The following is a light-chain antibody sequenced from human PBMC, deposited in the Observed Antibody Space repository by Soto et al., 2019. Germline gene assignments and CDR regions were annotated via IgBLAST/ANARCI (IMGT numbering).Light chain of an antibody. CDR3: SSYAGSNKV. CDR2: EVS. J-gene: IGLJ2*01. CDR1: SSDVGGYNY. V-gene: IGLV2-8*01. Sequence: QSALTQPPSASGSPGQSVAISCTGTSSDVGGYNYVSWYQHHPGKAPKLIIYEVSQRPSGVPDRFSGSKSGNTASLTVSGLQAEDEADYYCSSYAGSNKVFGGGTKVTVL.